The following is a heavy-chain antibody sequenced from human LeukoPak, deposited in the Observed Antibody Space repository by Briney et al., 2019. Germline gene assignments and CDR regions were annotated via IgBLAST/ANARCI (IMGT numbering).Heavy chain of an antibody. J-gene: IGHJ4*02. V-gene: IGHV3-7*01. CDR3: ARVACSGQSCFSGFDY. D-gene: IGHD2-15*01. Sequence: GGSLRLSCVVSGFTFSGFWMGWVRQAPGKGLEWVANIKPDGSEKFYVDSVKGRFTVSRDNAKNSLYLQLNSLRAEDTAVYYCARVACSGQSCFSGFDYWGQGTLVTVSS. CDR1: GFTFSGFW. CDR2: IKPDGSEK.